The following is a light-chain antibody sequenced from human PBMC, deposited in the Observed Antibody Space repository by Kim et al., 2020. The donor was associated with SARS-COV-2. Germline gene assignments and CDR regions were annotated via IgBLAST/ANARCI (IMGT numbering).Light chain of an antibody. CDR1: QNVRNNY. J-gene: IGKJ2*02. CDR3: QQYGSAPST. Sequence: EIVLTQSPGTLSLSPGERATLSCRASQNVRNNYFAWYQQKPGQTPRLLIHAASSRATDIPDRFSGSGSGTDFTLTISRLEPEDFGVFYCQQYGSAPSTFGQGTKLEI. CDR2: AAS. V-gene: IGKV3-20*01.